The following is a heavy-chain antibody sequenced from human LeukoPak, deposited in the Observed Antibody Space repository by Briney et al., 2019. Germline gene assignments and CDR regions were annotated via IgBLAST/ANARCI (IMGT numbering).Heavy chain of an antibody. V-gene: IGHV3-15*01. CDR1: GFTFSSNT. CDR3: TIGVSSGGWHDGFDY. Sequence: AGSLRLSCAASGFTFSSNTMSWVRQPPGKGWGWVGRFKSKSNGGKTEYAAPVKGTFTISRDDSKNTLYLQMDSLKTEDTAVYFCTIGVSSGGWHDGFDYWGQGTLVTVSS. J-gene: IGHJ4*02. D-gene: IGHD6-19*01. CDR2: FKSKSNGGKT.